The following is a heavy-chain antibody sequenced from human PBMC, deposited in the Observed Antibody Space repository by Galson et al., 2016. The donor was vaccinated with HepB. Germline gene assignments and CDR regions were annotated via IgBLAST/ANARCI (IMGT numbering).Heavy chain of an antibody. CDR3: ARDLRPRWELDYYNYGMDV. CDR1: GFRFSSYG. D-gene: IGHD5-24*01. V-gene: IGHV3-30*03. CDR2: ISFDGSTK. J-gene: IGHJ6*02. Sequence: SLRLSCAASGFRFSSYGMHWVRQAPGKGLGWVAVISFDGSTKNYIDSVKGRFTVSRDNLENTLYLQMNSLRTDDTAEYYCARDLRPRWELDYYNYGMDVWGQGTTVTVSS.